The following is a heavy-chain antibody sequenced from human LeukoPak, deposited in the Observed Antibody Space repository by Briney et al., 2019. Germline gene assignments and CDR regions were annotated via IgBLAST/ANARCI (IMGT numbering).Heavy chain of an antibody. J-gene: IGHJ4*02. CDR2: MNPNSGNT. Sequence: WASVKVSCKASGYTFTSYYMHWVRQATGQGLEWMGWMNPNSGNTAYAQKFQGRVTITRNTSISTAYMELSSLRSEDTAVYYCAREDYYDSGSNDYWGQGTLVTVSS. D-gene: IGHD3-22*01. V-gene: IGHV1-8*03. CDR1: GYTFTSYY. CDR3: AREDYYDSGSNDY.